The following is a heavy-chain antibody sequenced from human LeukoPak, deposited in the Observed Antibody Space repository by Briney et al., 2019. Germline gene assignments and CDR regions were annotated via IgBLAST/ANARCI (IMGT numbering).Heavy chain of an antibody. D-gene: IGHD4-23*01. V-gene: IGHV4-39*07. CDR1: GGSISSSSYY. J-gene: IGHJ5*01. Sequence: SETLSLTCTVSGGSISSSSYYWGWIRQSRGKGLEWIGEINHSGTTNYNPSLKSRVSISVDTSKNQFSLKLSSVTAADTAVYFCTRATDGGWFGYCGQGTLVTVSS. CDR3: TRATDGGWFGY. CDR2: INHSGTT.